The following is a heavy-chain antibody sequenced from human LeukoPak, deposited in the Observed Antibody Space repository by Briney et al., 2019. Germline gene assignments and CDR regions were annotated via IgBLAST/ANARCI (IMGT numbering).Heavy chain of an antibody. Sequence: GGSLRLSCAASGFTFSRYGMYWVRQAPGKGLEWVAFIRYDGSNKYYADSVKGRFTISRDNSKNTLYLQMNSLRAEDMAVYYCAREWRTGYCSGGSCPYYFDYWGQGTLVTVSS. V-gene: IGHV3-30*02. CDR2: IRYDGSNK. CDR1: GFTFSRYG. D-gene: IGHD2-15*01. J-gene: IGHJ4*02. CDR3: AREWRTGYCSGGSCPYYFDY.